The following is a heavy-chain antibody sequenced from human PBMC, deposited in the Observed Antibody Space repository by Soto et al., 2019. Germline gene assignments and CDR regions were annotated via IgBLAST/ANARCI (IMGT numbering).Heavy chain of an antibody. J-gene: IGHJ4*02. Sequence: QVHLEESGGGLVKPGGSLRLSCAASGFTFSAVYMSWIRQAPNKGLEYISYISSSGTSANYADSVKGRFTISRDNAKNSLYLQMNSRRAEDKAVYYCATDRGAVTGQYFDYWGQGALVTVSS. V-gene: IGHV3-11*05. CDR1: GFTFSAVY. D-gene: IGHD6-19*01. CDR2: ISSSGTSA. CDR3: ATDRGAVTGQYFDY.